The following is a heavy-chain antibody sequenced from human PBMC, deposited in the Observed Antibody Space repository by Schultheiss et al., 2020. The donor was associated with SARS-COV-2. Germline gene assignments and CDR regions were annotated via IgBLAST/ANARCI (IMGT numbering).Heavy chain of an antibody. V-gene: IGHV3-30*03. Sequence: GESLKISCAASGFTFSSYGIHWVRQAPGKGLEWVTFISYDGSNKKYADSVKGRFTISRDNSKNTVYLQMNSLRAEDTAVYYCATDTFYNDRSGYYSFDYWGQGTLVTVSS. CDR2: ISYDGSNK. J-gene: IGHJ4*02. CDR1: GFTFSSYG. CDR3: ATDTFYNDRSGYYSFDY. D-gene: IGHD3-22*01.